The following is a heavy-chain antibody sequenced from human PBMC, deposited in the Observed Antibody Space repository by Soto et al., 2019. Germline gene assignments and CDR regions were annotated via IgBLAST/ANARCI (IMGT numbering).Heavy chain of an antibody. D-gene: IGHD3-10*01. J-gene: IGHJ4*02. V-gene: IGHV1-69*02. CDR1: GDTFSVYS. CDR3: ATSYGSGYRAFDY. CDR2: VNPILSLS. Sequence: QGQLVQSGAEVKRPGSSVKVSCKASGDTFSVYSINWGRQAPGLGLEWMGRVNPILSLSNYAQRIQGRVTMTADKATSTAYLVISSLRSEDTAIYYCATSYGSGYRAFDYWGQGAQVTVSS.